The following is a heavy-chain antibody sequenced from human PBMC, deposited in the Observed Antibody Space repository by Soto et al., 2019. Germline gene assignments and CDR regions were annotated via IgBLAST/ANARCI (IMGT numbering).Heavy chain of an antibody. CDR2: ISAYNGNT. J-gene: IGHJ3*02. D-gene: IGHD2-15*01. Sequence: ASVKVSCKASGYTFTSYGISWVRQAPGQGLEWMGWISAYNGNTNYAQKLQGRVTMTTDTSTSTAYMELRSLRSDDTAVYYCASHILVVAAGYAFDIWGQGTMVTVSS. CDR1: GYTFTSYG. V-gene: IGHV1-18*01. CDR3: ASHILVVAAGYAFDI.